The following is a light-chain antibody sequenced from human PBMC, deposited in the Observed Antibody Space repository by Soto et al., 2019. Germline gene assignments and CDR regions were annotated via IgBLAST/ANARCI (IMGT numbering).Light chain of an antibody. CDR2: AAS. CDR3: QKYRSAPSLT. J-gene: IGKJ4*01. Sequence: DIEMTQSPSSLSASVGARVTITCRASQGISNFLAWYQHKPGKVPKLLIYAASTLQSGVPSRFSGSGSGTDFTLTISSLQPEDVATYYCQKYRSAPSLTFGGGTKVEIK. V-gene: IGKV1-27*01. CDR1: QGISNF.